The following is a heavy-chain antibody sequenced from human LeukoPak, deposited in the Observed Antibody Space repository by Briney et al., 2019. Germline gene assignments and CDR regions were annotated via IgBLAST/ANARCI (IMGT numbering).Heavy chain of an antibody. CDR2: INHSGST. CDR1: DVSFSGYY. D-gene: IGHD3-9*01. CDR3: ARVHGYYDILTGYYRYYFDY. Sequence: SETLSLTCAVYDVSFSGYYWTWIRQPPGKGLEWLGEINHSGSTNYNPSLKSRVTIDTSKNQFSLKLTSVTAADTAVYYCARVHGYYDILTGYYRYYFDYWGQGTLVTVSS. V-gene: IGHV4-34*01. J-gene: IGHJ4*02.